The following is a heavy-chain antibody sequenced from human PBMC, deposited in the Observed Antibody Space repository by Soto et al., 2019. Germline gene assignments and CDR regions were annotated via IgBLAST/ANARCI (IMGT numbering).Heavy chain of an antibody. CDR3: ARGWCSSTSCYTPYYFDY. CDR1: GGSFSGYY. Sequence: TSETLSLTCAVYGGSFSGYYWSWIRQPPGKGLEWIGEINHSGSTNYNPSLKSRVTISVDTSKNQFSLKLSSVTAADTAVYYCARGWCSSTSCYTPYYFDYWGQGTLVTVSS. CDR2: INHSGST. J-gene: IGHJ4*02. D-gene: IGHD2-2*02. V-gene: IGHV4-34*01.